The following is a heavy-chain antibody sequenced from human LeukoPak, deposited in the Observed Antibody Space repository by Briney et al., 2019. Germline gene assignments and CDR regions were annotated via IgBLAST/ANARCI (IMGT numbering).Heavy chain of an antibody. CDR2: ISSSSSYI. Sequence: PGGSLRLSCAASGFTFSSYGMHWVRQAPGKGLEWVSSISSSSSYIYYADSVKGRFTISRDNAKNSLYLQMNSLRAEDTAVYYCAMYYYGSGSYYNPYYYYYYYMDVWGKGTTVTISS. CDR1: GFTFSSYG. CDR3: AMYYYGSGSYYNPYYYYYYYMDV. J-gene: IGHJ6*03. D-gene: IGHD3-10*01. V-gene: IGHV3-21*01.